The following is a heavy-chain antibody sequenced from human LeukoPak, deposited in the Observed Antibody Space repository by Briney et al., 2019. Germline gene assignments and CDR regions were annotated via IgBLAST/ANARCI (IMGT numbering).Heavy chain of an antibody. J-gene: IGHJ4*02. V-gene: IGHV3-30*18. CDR1: GFTFSNYG. CDR2: ISYDGSNK. Sequence: PGGSLRLSCAASGFTFSNYGMHWVRQAPGKGLEWVAVISYDGSNKYYADSVKGRFTISRDNSKNTLYLQMNSLRAEDTAVYYCAKVTTAMVTYLLDSWGQGTLVTVSS. D-gene: IGHD5-18*01. CDR3: AKVTTAMVTYLLDS.